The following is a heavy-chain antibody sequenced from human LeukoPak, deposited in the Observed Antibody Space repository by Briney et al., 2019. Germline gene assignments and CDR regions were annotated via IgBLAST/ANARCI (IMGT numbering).Heavy chain of an antibody. V-gene: IGHV4-4*07. Sequence: SETLSLTCTVSGGSISIYYWNWIRQPAGKGLEWIGRIFTSGITNYDPSLKSRVTMSVDTSKNQFSLNLSSVTAADTAVYYCARGSSGNYYNPLGYMDVWGKGTTVTVSS. CDR2: IFTSGIT. D-gene: IGHD3-10*01. CDR1: GGSISIYY. CDR3: ARGSSGNYYNPLGYMDV. J-gene: IGHJ6*03.